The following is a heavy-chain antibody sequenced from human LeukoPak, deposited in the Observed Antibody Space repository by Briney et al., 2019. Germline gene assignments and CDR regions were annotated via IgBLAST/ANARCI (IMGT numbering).Heavy chain of an antibody. J-gene: IGHJ4*02. Sequence: ASVKVSCRASGGTFSSYAISWVRQAPGQGLEWMGGIIPIFSTANYAQKFQGRVTITADESTSTAYMELSSLRSEDTAVYYCARDYGGNSGHSFDYWGQGTLVTVSS. D-gene: IGHD4-23*01. V-gene: IGHV1-69*13. CDR1: GGTFSSYA. CDR2: IIPIFSTA. CDR3: ARDYGGNSGHSFDY.